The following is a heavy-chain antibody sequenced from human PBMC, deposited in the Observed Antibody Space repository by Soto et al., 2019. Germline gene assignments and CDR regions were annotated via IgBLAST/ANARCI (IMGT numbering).Heavy chain of an antibody. CDR3: ARDLSHDYGGNSVIDY. D-gene: IGHD4-17*01. V-gene: IGHV1-69*12. CDR1: GGTFSSYA. Sequence: QVQLVQSGAEVKKPGSSVKVSCKASGGTFSSYAISWVRQAPGQGLEWMGGIIPIFGTANYAQKFQGRVTITADESTSTAYMELSSLRSEDTAMYYCARDLSHDYGGNSVIDYWGQGTLVTVSS. J-gene: IGHJ4*02. CDR2: IIPIFGTA.